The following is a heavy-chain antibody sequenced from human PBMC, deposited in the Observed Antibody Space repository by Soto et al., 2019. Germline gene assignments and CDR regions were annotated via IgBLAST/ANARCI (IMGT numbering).Heavy chain of an antibody. J-gene: IGHJ4*02. Sequence: QVQLQESGPGLVKPSETLSLTCTVSGGSISSYYWSWIRQPPGKGLEWIGYIYYSGSTNYNPSLKSRLTISVDTSKTQSSLKLSSVTAADTAVYYCAGTTTAPLAYWGQGTLVTVSS. V-gene: IGHV4-59*08. D-gene: IGHD4-4*01. CDR2: IYYSGST. CDR3: AGTTTAPLAY. CDR1: GGSISSYY.